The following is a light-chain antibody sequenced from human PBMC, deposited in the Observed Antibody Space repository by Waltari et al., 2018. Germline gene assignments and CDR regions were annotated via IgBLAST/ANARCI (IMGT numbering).Light chain of an antibody. V-gene: IGLV1-47*01. CDR3: AAWDVGWSGPWV. CDR1: KSNIGNNS. Sequence: QSVLTQPPSTSATPGQRVTISCSGSKSNIGNNSVYWYQQVPGMAPKLIIYKNSQRPSGVPDRFSGSKSGTSASLAISGLRSEDEATYHCAAWDVGWSGPWVFGGGTRVTVL. CDR2: KNS. J-gene: IGLJ3*02.